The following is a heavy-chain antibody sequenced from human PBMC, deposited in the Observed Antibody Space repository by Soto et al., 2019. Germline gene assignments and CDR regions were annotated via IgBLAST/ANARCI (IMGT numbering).Heavy chain of an antibody. CDR1: GGSISSGAYY. Sequence: QVQLQESGPGLVKPSQTLSLTCTVSGGSISSGAYYWSWVRQPPGKGLEWIGYIYYSGSTYYNPSLKSRVTISVDTSKNQFSLKLSSVTATDMAVYYCARDNYGDTYYFDYWGQGTLVTVSS. J-gene: IGHJ4*02. CDR3: ARDNYGDTYYFDY. D-gene: IGHD4-17*01. V-gene: IGHV4-30-4*01. CDR2: IYYSGST.